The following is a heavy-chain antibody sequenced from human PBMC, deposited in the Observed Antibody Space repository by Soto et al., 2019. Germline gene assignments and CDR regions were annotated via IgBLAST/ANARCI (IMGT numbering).Heavy chain of an antibody. D-gene: IGHD6-19*01. V-gene: IGHV1-3*01. CDR1: GYTFTSYA. J-gene: IGHJ4*02. CDR2: INAGNGNT. Sequence: QVQLVQSGAEVKKPGASVKVSCKASGYTFTSYAMHWVRQAPGQRLEWMGWINAGNGNTKYSQKFQGRVTITRDTSASTSYMELSSLRSEDTAVYYCARVKHVYGDARGPSGWYRWGQGTLIIVSS. CDR3: ARVKHVYGDARGPSGWYR.